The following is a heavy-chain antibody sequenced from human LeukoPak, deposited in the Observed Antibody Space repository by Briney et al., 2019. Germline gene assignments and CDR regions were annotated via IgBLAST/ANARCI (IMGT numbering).Heavy chain of an antibody. Sequence: SQTLALTCAISGDSVSSNSAAWNWIRQSPSRGLEWLGRTYYRSKWYNDYAVSVKSRITINPDTSKNQFSLQLNSVTPEDTAMYYCARNSRKNYGMDVWGQGTTVTVSS. J-gene: IGHJ6*02. CDR3: ARNSRKNYGMDV. CDR1: GDSVSSNSAA. V-gene: IGHV6-1*01. CDR2: TYYRSKWYN. D-gene: IGHD6-13*01.